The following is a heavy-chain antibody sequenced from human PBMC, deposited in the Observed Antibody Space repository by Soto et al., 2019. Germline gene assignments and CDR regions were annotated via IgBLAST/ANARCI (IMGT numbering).Heavy chain of an antibody. CDR3: ARVVVLDAAGDFDS. Sequence: GGSLRLSCAASGFTFSSYAMHWVRQAPGKGLEWVAVISYDGSNKYYADSVKSRLSISLDKSKSQFSLNLTSVTAADSAVYYCARVVVLDAAGDFDSWGQGSLVTVSS. CDR2: ISYDGSNK. CDR1: GFTFSSYA. J-gene: IGHJ4*02. V-gene: IGHV3-30-3*01. D-gene: IGHD2-15*01.